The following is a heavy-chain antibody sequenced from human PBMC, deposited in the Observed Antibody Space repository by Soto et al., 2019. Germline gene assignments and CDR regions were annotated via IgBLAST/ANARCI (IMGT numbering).Heavy chain of an antibody. CDR3: ATDAKCGFLAWSSYYYYGMDV. CDR1: GFTFTSAW. Sequence: PGGSLRLSCAASGFTFTSAWMSWVRQAPGKGLEWVGRIKSKAHGGTTDYAAHVRCRFTISSDDSKNTLYLRMNSLKNEAIAGYYCATDAKCGFLAWSSYYYYGMDVWGQGTTVTVSS. J-gene: IGHJ6*02. V-gene: IGHV3-15*01. D-gene: IGHD3-3*01. CDR2: IKSKAHGGTT.